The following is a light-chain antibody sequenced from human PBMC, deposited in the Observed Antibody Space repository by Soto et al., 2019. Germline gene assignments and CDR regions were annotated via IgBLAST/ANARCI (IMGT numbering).Light chain of an antibody. CDR3: QQRSYWPLT. Sequence: EIVLTQSPSTLSLSPGERTTLSCRASQSVTNYLAWYQLKAGPAPRLLKYDASNRATGIPARFSGSGSGTVFPLTISRLEPEYFAFYYCQQRSYWPLTFVGGSKVEIK. J-gene: IGKJ4*01. V-gene: IGKV3-11*01. CDR2: DAS. CDR1: QSVTNY.